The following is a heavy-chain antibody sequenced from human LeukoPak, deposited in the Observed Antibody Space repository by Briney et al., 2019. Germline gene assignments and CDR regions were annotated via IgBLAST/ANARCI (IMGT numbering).Heavy chain of an antibody. CDR1: GFTFSNYE. D-gene: IGHD3-22*01. CDR3: ARDDTHYGSSGSFYDAFDI. Sequence: GGSLRLSCAASGFTFSNYEMNWVRQAPGKGLEWVSYISGSGKNIYYADSVKGRFTISRDNAKNSLYLQMNSLRAEDTAVYYCARDDTHYGSSGSFYDAFDIWGQGTMVTVSS. V-gene: IGHV3-48*03. CDR2: ISGSGKNI. J-gene: IGHJ3*02.